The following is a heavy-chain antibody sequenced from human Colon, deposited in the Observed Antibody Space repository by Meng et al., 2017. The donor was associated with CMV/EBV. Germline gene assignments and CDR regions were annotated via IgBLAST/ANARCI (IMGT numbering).Heavy chain of an antibody. D-gene: IGHD5-24*01. V-gene: IGHV4-39*07. CDR3: ARMALHWYFDL. CDR2: IYYTGND. Sequence: HLQGPGPGLVQPSETLSLTCTVSGDSISGRSYYWGWIRQPPGKGLEWIASIYYTGNDYHNPSLKSRVTISIDTSNNQFSLRLTSVTAADTAVYYCARMALHWYFDLWGRGTLVTVSS. J-gene: IGHJ2*01. CDR1: GDSISGRSYY.